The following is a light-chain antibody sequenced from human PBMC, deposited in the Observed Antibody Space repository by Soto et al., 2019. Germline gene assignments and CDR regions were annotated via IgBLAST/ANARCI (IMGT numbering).Light chain of an antibody. CDR3: SSYAGSNNFRV. J-gene: IGLJ2*01. V-gene: IGLV2-8*01. CDR1: SSDVGDYKY. CDR2: EVS. Sequence: QSALTQPPSASGSPGQSVTISCTGTSSDVGDYKYVSWYQQQPGKAPKLIIYEVSERPSGVPDRFSGSKSGNTASLTVSGLQAEDEAEYYCSSYAGSNNFRVFGGGTQLTVL.